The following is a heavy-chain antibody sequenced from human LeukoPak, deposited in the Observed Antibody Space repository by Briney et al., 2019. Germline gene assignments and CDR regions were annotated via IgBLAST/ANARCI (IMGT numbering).Heavy chain of an antibody. CDR3: AKEASPNAYMIRGGPDDP. CDR2: IIGIGSIA. J-gene: IGHJ5*02. CDR1: GFTFNNYA. V-gene: IGHV3-23*01. D-gene: IGHD3-16*01. Sequence: AGGALRLSCAASGFTFNNYALSGGREAPEKGGEWGSGIIGIGSIAYYSASVNGLFTISTDNAKNSMYVQINSLRVEDTAIYYCAKEASPNAYMIRGGPDDPWGQGTLVTVSS.